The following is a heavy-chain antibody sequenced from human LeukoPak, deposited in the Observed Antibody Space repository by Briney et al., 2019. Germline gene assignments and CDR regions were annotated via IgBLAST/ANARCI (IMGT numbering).Heavy chain of an antibody. CDR3: ARGLTYYDFWSGYRDYYYGMDV. D-gene: IGHD3-3*01. V-gene: IGHV4-34*01. Sequence: SETLSLTCAVYGGSFSGYYWSWIRQPPGKGLEWIGEINHSGSTNHNPSLKSRVTISVDTSKNQFSLKLSSVTAADTAVYYCARGLTYYDFWSGYRDYYYGMDVWGQGTTVTVSS. CDR1: GGSFSGYY. J-gene: IGHJ6*02. CDR2: INHSGST.